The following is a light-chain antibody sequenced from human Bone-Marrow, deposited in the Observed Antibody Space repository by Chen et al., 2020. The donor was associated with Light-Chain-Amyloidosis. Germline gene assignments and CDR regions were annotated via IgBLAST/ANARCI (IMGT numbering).Light chain of an antibody. CDR3: SSYTITNTLV. CDR2: EVT. J-gene: IGLJ1*01. Sequence: QSAQTQPASVSGSPGQSITFSCTGTSSDVGGDNHVSWYQQHPDKAPKLMIYEVTNRPSWVPDRFSGSKSDNTASLTISGLQTEDEADYFCSSYTITNTLVFGSGTRVTVL. CDR1: SSDVGGDNH. V-gene: IGLV2-14*01.